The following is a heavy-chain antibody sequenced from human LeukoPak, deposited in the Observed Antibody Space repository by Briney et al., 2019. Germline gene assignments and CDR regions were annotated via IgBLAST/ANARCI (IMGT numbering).Heavy chain of an antibody. CDR3: AKRYGDSTGWFFDF. Sequence: PGESLKLSCEGSRYSFDSYAMTGVRQAPGKGLEWVSSINGGGDITYYAESVKGRFTVSRDNSKNTLFLQMNSLRAEDTAVFYCAKRYGDSTGWFFDFWGQGSLATVSS. CDR2: INGGGDIT. CDR1: RYSFDSYA. V-gene: IGHV3-23*01. J-gene: IGHJ4*02. D-gene: IGHD6-13*01.